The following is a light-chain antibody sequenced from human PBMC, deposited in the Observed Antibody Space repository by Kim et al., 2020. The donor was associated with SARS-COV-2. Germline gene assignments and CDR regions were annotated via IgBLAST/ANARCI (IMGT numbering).Light chain of an antibody. CDR1: SRSITSNY. V-gene: IGLV6-57*03. Sequence: NFMLTQSPSVSESPGETVTISCTRSSRSITSNYVQWYQQRPGSAPNTVIYEDNQRPSGVPARFSGSIDSSSNSASLTISGLRTEDEADYYCQSYDSSTPCVFGGGTKLTVL. CDR2: EDN. CDR3: QSYDSSTPCV. J-gene: IGLJ3*02.